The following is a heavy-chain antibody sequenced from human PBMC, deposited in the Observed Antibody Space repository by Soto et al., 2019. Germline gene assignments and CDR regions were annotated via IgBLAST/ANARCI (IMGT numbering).Heavy chain of an antibody. V-gene: IGHV1-69*01. J-gene: IGHJ6*02. Sequence: QVQLMQSGVGVRKPGSSVKVSCKASGGPFSSHAFSWVRQALGQGLGWMGGIIPVFGTTNYAQKFQGRVKMLADQSTSTAYMELSSLRSEDTAVYYCARSCRSTSCFLYYDMDVWGQGTTVTVSS. CDR3: ARSCRSTSCFLYYDMDV. CDR1: GGPFSSHA. D-gene: IGHD2-2*01. CDR2: IIPVFGTT.